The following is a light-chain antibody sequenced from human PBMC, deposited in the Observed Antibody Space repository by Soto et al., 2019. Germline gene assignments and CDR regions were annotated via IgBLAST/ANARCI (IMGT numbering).Light chain of an antibody. Sequence: DIQMTQSPSTLSASIGDRVTITCRASQSVSGWLAWYQQTPGKAPKLLISDASKLESGVPSRFRGRGSGTDFTLSISSLQAEDSAIYYCQQYNNFPWTFGLGTKVDIK. CDR2: DAS. J-gene: IGKJ1*01. CDR1: QSVSGW. CDR3: QQYNNFPWT. V-gene: IGKV1-5*01.